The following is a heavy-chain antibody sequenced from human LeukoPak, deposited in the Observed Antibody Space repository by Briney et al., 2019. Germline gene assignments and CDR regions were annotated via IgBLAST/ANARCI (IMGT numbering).Heavy chain of an antibody. J-gene: IGHJ5*02. Sequence: PGRSLRLSCVASGFPFSNYAMSWVRQAPGKGLECVSVISGDGGTTSYADSVKGRFTISRDNAKNSLYLQMNSLRAEDTAVYYCASGRGVFLRYFDWLSPWGQGTLVTVSS. V-gene: IGHV3-23*01. CDR3: ASGRGVFLRYFDWLSP. CDR2: ISGDGGTT. CDR1: GFPFSNYA. D-gene: IGHD3-9*01.